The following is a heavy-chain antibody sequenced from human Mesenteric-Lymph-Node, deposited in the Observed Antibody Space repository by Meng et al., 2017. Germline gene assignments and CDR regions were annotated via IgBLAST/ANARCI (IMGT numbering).Heavy chain of an antibody. J-gene: IGHJ4*02. D-gene: IGHD3-22*01. V-gene: IGHV1-46*01. CDR1: GYTFTSYY. CDR3: ARLSRTYYFDSSASSGQFDY. CDR2: INPSGGHT. Sequence: ASVQVSCKAFGYTFTSYYIHWVRQAPGQGLEWMGIINPSGGHTRYAQKFQGRVTMTSDTSTSTVYLELSSLRSEDTAVYYCARLSRTYYFDSSASSGQFDYWGQGTLVTVSS.